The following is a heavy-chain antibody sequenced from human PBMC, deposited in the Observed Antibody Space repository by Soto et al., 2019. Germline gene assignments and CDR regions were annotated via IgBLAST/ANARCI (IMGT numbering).Heavy chain of an antibody. D-gene: IGHD3-10*01. J-gene: IGHJ5*02. CDR3: AREFGPGGWFDP. Sequence: ASVKVSCNASGYTFTSYDINWVRQATGQGLEWMGWMNPNSGNTGYAQKFQGRVTMTRNTSISTAYMELSSLRSEDTAVYYCAREFGPGGWFDPWGQGTLVTVSS. V-gene: IGHV1-8*01. CDR2: MNPNSGNT. CDR1: GYTFTSYD.